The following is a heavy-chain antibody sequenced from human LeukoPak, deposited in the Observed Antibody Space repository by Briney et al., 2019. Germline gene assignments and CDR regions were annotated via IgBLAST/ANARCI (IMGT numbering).Heavy chain of an antibody. V-gene: IGHV3-21*01. Sequence: GESLKISCAASGFTFSSYGMNWVRQAPGKGLEWVSSISSSSSYIYYADSVKGRFTISRDNAKNSLYLQMNSLRAEDTAVYYCARDYYGSGSYHYWGQGTLVTVSS. D-gene: IGHD3-10*01. J-gene: IGHJ4*02. CDR3: ARDYYGSGSYHY. CDR1: GFTFSSYG. CDR2: ISSSSSYI.